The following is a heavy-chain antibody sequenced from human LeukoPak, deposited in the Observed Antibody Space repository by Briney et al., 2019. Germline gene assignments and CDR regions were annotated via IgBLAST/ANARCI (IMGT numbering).Heavy chain of an antibody. Sequence: SETLSLTCTVSGGSISSYYWSWIRQPAGKGLEWIGRIYTSGSTNYNPSLKSRVTISVDTSKNQFSLKLSSVTAADTAVYYCARGLATVTTEPYYFDYWGQGTLVTVSS. D-gene: IGHD4-17*01. CDR1: GGSISSYY. CDR2: IYTSGST. V-gene: IGHV4-4*07. CDR3: ARGLATVTTEPYYFDY. J-gene: IGHJ4*02.